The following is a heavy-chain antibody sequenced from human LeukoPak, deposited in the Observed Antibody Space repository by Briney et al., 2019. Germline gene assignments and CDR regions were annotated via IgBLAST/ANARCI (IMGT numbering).Heavy chain of an antibody. Sequence: GESLKISCKGSGYRFTSYWIGWVRQKPGKGLEWMGIIYPGDSDARYSPSFQGQVTISADKSISTAYLQWSSLKASDAAMYYCASRWIQDGFDIWGQGTMVTVSS. V-gene: IGHV5-51*01. CDR3: ASRWIQDGFDI. J-gene: IGHJ3*02. CDR1: GYRFTSYW. D-gene: IGHD5-18*01. CDR2: IYPGDSDA.